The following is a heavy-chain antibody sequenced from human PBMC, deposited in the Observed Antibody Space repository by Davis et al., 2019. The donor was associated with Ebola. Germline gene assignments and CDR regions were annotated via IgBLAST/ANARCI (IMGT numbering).Heavy chain of an antibody. J-gene: IGHJ2*01. Sequence: SCAASGFTFSDYYMSWIRQAPGKGLEWVSYISSSCSTIYYADSVKGRFTISRDNAKNSLYLQMNSLRAEDTAVYYCARDPTSSGWYTGDWYFDLWGRGTLVTVSS. V-gene: IGHV3-11*01. CDR2: ISSSCSTI. CDR3: ARDPTSSGWYTGDWYFDL. CDR1: GFTFSDYY. D-gene: IGHD6-19*01.